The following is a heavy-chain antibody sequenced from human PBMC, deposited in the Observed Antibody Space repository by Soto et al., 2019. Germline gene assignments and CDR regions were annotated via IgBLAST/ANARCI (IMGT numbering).Heavy chain of an antibody. D-gene: IGHD1-26*01. CDR3: ARGVGSSPPRY. V-gene: IGHV4-59*01. Sequence: SETLSLTCTISGGSISVYYWSWVRQPPGHELEWIGYIYASGSPYYNPSLRSRATISADTSKNQISLKLTSPTAADTAVYYCARGVGSSPPRYWGRGTLVTVSS. J-gene: IGHJ4*02. CDR2: IYASGSP. CDR1: GGSISVYY.